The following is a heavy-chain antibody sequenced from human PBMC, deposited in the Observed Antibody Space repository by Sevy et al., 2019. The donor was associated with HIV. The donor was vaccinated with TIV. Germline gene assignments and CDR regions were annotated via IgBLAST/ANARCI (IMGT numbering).Heavy chain of an antibody. J-gene: IGHJ3*02. D-gene: IGHD2-2*01. CDR1: GGSFSGYY. V-gene: IGHV4-34*01. CDR2: IDHSGST. Sequence: SETLSLTCAVYGGSFSGYYWSWIRQPPGKGLEWIGEIDHSGSTNYNPSLKSRVTISVDTSKNQFSLKLSSVTAADTAVYYCARHCSGTSCSHAFDIWGQGTMVTVSS. CDR3: ARHCSGTSCSHAFDI.